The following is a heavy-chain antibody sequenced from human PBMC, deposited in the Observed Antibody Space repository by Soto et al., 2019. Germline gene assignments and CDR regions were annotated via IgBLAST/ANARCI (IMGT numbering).Heavy chain of an antibody. CDR3: AKPLITMIVVVVPGYDY. J-gene: IGHJ4*02. D-gene: IGHD3-22*01. V-gene: IGHV3-30*18. CDR1: GFTFSNYG. CDR2: ISYDENYK. Sequence: ESGGGVVPPGRSLRLSCAASGFTFSNYGMHWVRQAPGKGLEWVAVISYDENYKYYADSVKGRFTISRDNSKNTLYLQMNSLRAEDTAVYYCAKPLITMIVVVVPGYDYWGQGTLVTVSS.